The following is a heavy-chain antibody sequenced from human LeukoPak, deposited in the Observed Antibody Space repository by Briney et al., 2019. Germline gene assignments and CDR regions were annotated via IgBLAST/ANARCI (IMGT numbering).Heavy chain of an antibody. V-gene: IGHV1-69-2*01. CDR2: VDPEDGET. CDR3: ATVSPRYSSSRYNWFDP. J-gene: IGHJ5*02. Sequence: ASVKVSCKVSGYTFTDYYMHWVQQAPGKGLEWMGLVDPEDGETIYAEKFQGRVTITADTSTDTAYMELSSLRSEDTAVYYCATVSPRYSSSRYNWFDPWGREPWSPSPQ. CDR1: GYTFTDYY. D-gene: IGHD6-6*01.